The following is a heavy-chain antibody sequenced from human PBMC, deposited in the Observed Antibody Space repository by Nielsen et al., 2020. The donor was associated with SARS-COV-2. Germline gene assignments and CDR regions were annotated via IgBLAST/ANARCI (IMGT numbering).Heavy chain of an antibody. D-gene: IGHD1-14*01. V-gene: IGHV3-23*01. Sequence: GESLKISCAASGFSFSTYAMSWVRQAPGKGLEWVSAIGGRADTTYYADSVKGRFTISRDNSKNTLYLHMNSLRAEDTAVYYCAKEVYAAAQRGYFDYWGQGTLVTVSS. CDR2: IGGRADTT. CDR3: AKEVYAAAQRGYFDY. J-gene: IGHJ4*02. CDR1: GFSFSTYA.